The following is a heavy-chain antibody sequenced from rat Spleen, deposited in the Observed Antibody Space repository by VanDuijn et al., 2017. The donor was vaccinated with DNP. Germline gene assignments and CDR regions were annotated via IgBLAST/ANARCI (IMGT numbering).Heavy chain of an antibody. CDR3: ARWSRYFDY. Sequence: VQLKESGPGLLQPSQSLSLTCSVTGYSITSDYWGWIRKFPGNKMEYIGHISYSGSTNYNPSLKSRFSITRDTSKNQFFLQLNSVTTEDTATYYCARWSRYFDYWGQGVMVTVSS. CDR2: ISYSGST. V-gene: IGHV3-1*01. CDR1: GYSITSDY. J-gene: IGHJ2*01.